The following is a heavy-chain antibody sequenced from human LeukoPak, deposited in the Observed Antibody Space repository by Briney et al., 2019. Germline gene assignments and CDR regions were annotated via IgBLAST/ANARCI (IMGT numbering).Heavy chain of an antibody. D-gene: IGHD6-19*01. CDR3: ARDLQQWLANYHAFDI. Sequence: PSETLSLTCTVSGGSISSSSYYWGWIRQPPGKGLEWIGSIYYSGSTNYNPSLKSRVTISVDTSKNQFSLKLSSVTAADTAVYYCARDLQQWLANYHAFDIWGQGTMVTVSS. CDR1: GGSISSSSYY. CDR2: IYYSGST. V-gene: IGHV4-39*07. J-gene: IGHJ3*02.